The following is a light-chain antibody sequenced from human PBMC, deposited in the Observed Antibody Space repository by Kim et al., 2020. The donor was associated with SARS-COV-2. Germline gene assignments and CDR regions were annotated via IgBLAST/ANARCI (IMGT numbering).Light chain of an antibody. CDR2: GNT. Sequence: LPISGTRSSSNLGAGDDVHWHQQLPGTAPKVGIYGNTNRPSGVPDRFSGSKSGTSASLAIAGLQAEDEADYYCQSYDRSLGGHVLFGGGTQLTVL. CDR1: SSNLGAGDD. CDR3: QSYDRSLGGHVL. V-gene: IGLV1-40*01. J-gene: IGLJ2*01.